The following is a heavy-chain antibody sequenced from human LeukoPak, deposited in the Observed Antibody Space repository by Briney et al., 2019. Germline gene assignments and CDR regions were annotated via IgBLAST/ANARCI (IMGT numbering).Heavy chain of an antibody. V-gene: IGHV4-34*01. CDR1: GGSFSGYY. CDR3: ARGRYYDYVWGSYRPFDY. D-gene: IGHD3-16*02. CDR2: INHSGST. Sequence: PSETLSLTCAVYGGSFSGYYWSWIRQPPGKGLEWIGEINHSGSTNYNPSLKSRVTISVDTSKNQFSLKLSSVTAADTAVYYFARGRYYDYVWGSYRPFDYWGQGTLVTVSS. J-gene: IGHJ4*02.